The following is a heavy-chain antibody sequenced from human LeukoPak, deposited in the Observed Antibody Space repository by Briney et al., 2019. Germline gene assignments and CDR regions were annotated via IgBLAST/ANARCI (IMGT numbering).Heavy chain of an antibody. CDR1: GGSISSYY. J-gene: IGHJ6*03. V-gene: IGHV4-59*01. CDR2: IYYSGST. CDR3: AREYVWGYYYYMDV. D-gene: IGHD3-16*01. Sequence: SETLSLTCTVSGGSISSYYWSWIRQPPGKGLEWIGYIYYSGSTNYNPSLKSRVTISVDTSKNQFSLKLSSVTTADTAVYYCAREYVWGYYYYMDVWGKGTTVTISS.